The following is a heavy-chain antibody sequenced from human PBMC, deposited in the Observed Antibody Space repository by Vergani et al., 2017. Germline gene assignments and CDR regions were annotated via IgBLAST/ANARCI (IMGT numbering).Heavy chain of an antibody. CDR3: AKSPWIQLWLRYYGMDV. Sequence: EVQLLESGGGLVQPGGSLRLSCAASGFTFSSHAMSWVRQAPGKGLEWVSAISGSGGSTYYADSVKGRFTISRDNSKNTLYLQMNSLRAEDTAVYYCAKSPWIQLWLRYYGMDVWGQGTTVTVSS. CDR1: GFTFSSHA. CDR2: ISGSGGST. J-gene: IGHJ6*02. V-gene: IGHV3-23*01. D-gene: IGHD5-18*01.